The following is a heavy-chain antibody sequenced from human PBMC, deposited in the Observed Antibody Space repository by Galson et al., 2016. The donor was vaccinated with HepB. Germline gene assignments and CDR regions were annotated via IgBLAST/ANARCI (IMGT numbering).Heavy chain of an antibody. Sequence: SLRLSCAASGFSVSSNFVSWVRPSPGKGLEWVSVIYTGGSTSYADSVKGRFTISRDNSKNMLYLQMNSLRAEDTAVYYCARAIAAAGNFDYWGQGTLVTVSS. CDR1: GFSVSSNF. J-gene: IGHJ4*02. D-gene: IGHD6-13*01. V-gene: IGHV3-53*01. CDR2: IYTGGST. CDR3: ARAIAAAGNFDY.